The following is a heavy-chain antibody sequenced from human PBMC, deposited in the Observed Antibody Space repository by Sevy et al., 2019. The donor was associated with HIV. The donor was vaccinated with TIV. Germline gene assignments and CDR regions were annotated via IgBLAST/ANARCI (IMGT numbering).Heavy chain of an antibody. CDR2: IYHSGST. CDR1: GYSISSGYY. CDR3: ARYYYGSGSYCMDV. D-gene: IGHD3-10*01. V-gene: IGHV4-38-2*01. Sequence: SETLSLTCAVSGYSISSGYYWGWIRQPPGKGLEWIGSIYHSGSTYYNPSLKSRVTISVDTSKNQFSLKLSSVTAADTAVYYCARYYYGSGSYCMDVWGQGTTVTVSS. J-gene: IGHJ6*02.